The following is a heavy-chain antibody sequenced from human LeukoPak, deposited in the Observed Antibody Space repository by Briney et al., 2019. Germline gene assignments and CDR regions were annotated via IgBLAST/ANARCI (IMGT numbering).Heavy chain of an antibody. CDR1: GFTFSYFW. Sequence: GGSLRLSCAASGFTFSYFWMSWVRQAPGKGLEWVANTNLDETERHYVDSVKGRFTISRDNVRKSLYLQMNSLRDEDTAVYYCARDNVGATPFDYWGQGTLVTVSS. CDR3: ARDNVGATPFDY. V-gene: IGHV3-7*05. J-gene: IGHJ4*02. CDR2: TNLDETER. D-gene: IGHD1-26*01.